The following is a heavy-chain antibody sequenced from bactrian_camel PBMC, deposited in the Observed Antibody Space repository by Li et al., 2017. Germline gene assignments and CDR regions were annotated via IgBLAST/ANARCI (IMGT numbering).Heavy chain of an antibody. Sequence: VQLVESGGGSVQSGGSLRLSCVASGDTIGRYCMGWFRQAPGKEREGVAIIDSDGGTSYADSVKGRFTISKDNADNILKLQMNSLKSEDTAMYYCAADIIDCNRGHYTAAFVGIWGQGTQVTVS. D-gene: IGHD2*01. CDR1: GDTIGRYC. CDR3: AADIIDCNRGHYTAAFVGI. J-gene: IGHJ4*01. V-gene: IGHV3S55*01. CDR2: IDSDGGT.